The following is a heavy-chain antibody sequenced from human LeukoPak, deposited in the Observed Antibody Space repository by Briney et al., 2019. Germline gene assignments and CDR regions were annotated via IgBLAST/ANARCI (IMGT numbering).Heavy chain of an antibody. V-gene: IGHV3-11*01. CDR1: GFAFSDYY. Sequence: PGGSLRLSCAASGFAFSDYYMSWIRQAPGKGLEWISHISPSATTIYYADSVKGRFIISRDDANKSLYLQMNSLRAEDTAVYYCTRERLNYHDPRERRFDPWGQGTLVTVSS. J-gene: IGHJ5*02. D-gene: IGHD3-22*01. CDR2: ISPSATTI. CDR3: TRERLNYHDPRERRFDP.